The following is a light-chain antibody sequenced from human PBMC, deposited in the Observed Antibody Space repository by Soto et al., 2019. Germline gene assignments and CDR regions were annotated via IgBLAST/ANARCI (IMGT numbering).Light chain of an antibody. CDR3: SSYTRSSTSYV. CDR1: SSDVGGYNY. J-gene: IGLJ1*01. CDR2: EVS. Sequence: QAVVTQPASVSGSPGQSITISCPGTSSDVGGYNYVSWYQQHPGKAPKLMIYEVSNRPSRVSNRFSGSKSGNTASLTISGLQAEDEADYYCSSYTRSSTSYVFGTGTKVTVL. V-gene: IGLV2-14*01.